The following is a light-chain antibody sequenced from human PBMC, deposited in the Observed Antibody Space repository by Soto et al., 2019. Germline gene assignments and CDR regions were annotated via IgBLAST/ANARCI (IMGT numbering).Light chain of an antibody. CDR1: QSLLQSDGKTY. CDR2: EVS. Sequence: EILMTQTPLSLSVTPGQSASMSCKSSQSLLQSDGKTYLFWYLQKPGQPPQLLTYEVSRRLSGVPDRISGSGSGTDFTLKISRVEAVDVGVYYCMQSIQIPITFGQGTLLEV. J-gene: IGKJ5*01. CDR3: MQSIQIPIT. V-gene: IGKV2D-29*01.